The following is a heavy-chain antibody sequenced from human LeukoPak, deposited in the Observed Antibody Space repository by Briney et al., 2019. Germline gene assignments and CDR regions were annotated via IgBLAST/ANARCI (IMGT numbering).Heavy chain of an antibody. CDR3: ARARGELTLYYYMDV. V-gene: IGHV3-20*04. CDR2: INWNGGST. CDR1: GFTFDDYG. Sequence: PGGSLRLSCAASGFTFDDYGMSWVRQAPGKGLEWVSGINWNGGSTGYADSVKGRFTISRDNAKNSLYLQMNSLRAEDTALYYCARARGELTLYYYMDVWGKGTTVTVSS. J-gene: IGHJ6*03. D-gene: IGHD3-10*01.